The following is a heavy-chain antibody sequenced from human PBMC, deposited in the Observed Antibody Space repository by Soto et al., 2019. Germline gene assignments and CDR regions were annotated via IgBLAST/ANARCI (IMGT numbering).Heavy chain of an antibody. CDR1: GFTFSCYS. CDR3: ARDLVCCGCSCQAGVGAFEI. CDR2: ISSSRSYI. D-gene: IGHD2-15*01. J-gene: IGHJ3*02. Sequence: GGSLRLSCAASGFTFSCYSMNWVRQAPGKGPERVSSISSSRSYIYYADSVKVRFTISRDNAKNSLYLQMNSLRAKDTSVYYCARDLVCCGCSCQAGVGAFEIWGQGTMVTVSS. V-gene: IGHV3-21*01.